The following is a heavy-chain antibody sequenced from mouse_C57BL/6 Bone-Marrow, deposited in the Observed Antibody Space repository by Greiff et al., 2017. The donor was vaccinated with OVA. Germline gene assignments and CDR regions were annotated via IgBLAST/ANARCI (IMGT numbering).Heavy chain of an antibody. V-gene: IGHV1-50*01. D-gene: IGHD1-1*01. CDR3: AREGGVAPYAMDY. J-gene: IGHJ4*01. Sequence: QVQLQQPGAELVKPGASVKLSCKASGYTFTSYWMQWVKQRPGQGLEWIGEIDPSDSYTNYNQKFKGKATLTVDTFSSTAYMQLSNLTSEDSAVYYCAREGGVAPYAMDYWGQGTSVTVSS. CDR1: GYTFTSYW. CDR2: IDPSDSYT.